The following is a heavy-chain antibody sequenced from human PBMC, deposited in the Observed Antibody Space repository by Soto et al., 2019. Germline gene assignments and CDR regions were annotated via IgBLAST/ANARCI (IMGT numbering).Heavy chain of an antibody. J-gene: IGHJ4*02. CDR3: ARDLGLLWFGELFY. V-gene: IGHV3-30*03. D-gene: IGHD3-10*01. CDR2: ISYDGSNK. CDR1: GFTFSNYG. Sequence: GGSLRLSCAASGFTFSNYGMNWVRQAPGKGLEWVAVISYDGSNKYYADSVKGRFTISRDNSKNTLYLQMNSLRAEDTAVYYCARDLGLLWFGELFYWGQGTLVTVSS.